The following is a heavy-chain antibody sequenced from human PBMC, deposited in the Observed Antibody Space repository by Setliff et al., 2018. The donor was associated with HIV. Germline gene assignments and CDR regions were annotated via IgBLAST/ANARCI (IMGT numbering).Heavy chain of an antibody. CDR1: GGSISSHY. Sequence: SATLSLTCTVSGGSISSHYWIWIRQPPGKGLEWIGYIHYSGATNYNPSLKSRVTISLDTSRTQFSLRLSSVTAADTAVYYCARHSPNVGVRGDAFDIWGQGTVVTVSS. J-gene: IGHJ3*02. V-gene: IGHV4-59*08. CDR2: IHYSGAT. CDR3: ARHSPNVGVRGDAFDI. D-gene: IGHD2-8*01.